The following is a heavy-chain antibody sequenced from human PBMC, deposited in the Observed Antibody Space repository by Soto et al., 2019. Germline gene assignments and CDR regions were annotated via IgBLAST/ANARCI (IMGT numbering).Heavy chain of an antibody. CDR3: AHRRLSSNFDH. V-gene: IGHV2-5*01. CDR1: GFSLSTTGEG. J-gene: IGHJ4*02. Sequence: QITLKESGPTLVKPTQTLTLTCTFSGFSLSTTGEGVGWIRQPPGKALEWLALLYWSDAKRFSPSLKSRATSPKHTSKKPAVLTMPNMEPMDTGTYYNAHRRLSSNFDHWGQGTLVTVSS. D-gene: IGHD6-6*01. CDR2: LYWSDAK.